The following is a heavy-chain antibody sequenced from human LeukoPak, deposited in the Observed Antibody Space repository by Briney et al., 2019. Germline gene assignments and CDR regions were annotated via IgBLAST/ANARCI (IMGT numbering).Heavy chain of an antibody. CDR1: GFTFSHYE. Sequence: GGSLRLSCAASGFTFSHYEMNWVRQAPGKGLEWVSYISSSAGTIYYAESVKGRFTISRDNARNSLYLQMNSLRAEDTAMYYCARDLYYDSWSGSGWFDPWGQGTLVTVSS. CDR3: ARDLYYDSWSGSGWFDP. CDR2: ISSSAGTI. J-gene: IGHJ5*02. V-gene: IGHV3-48*03. D-gene: IGHD3-3*01.